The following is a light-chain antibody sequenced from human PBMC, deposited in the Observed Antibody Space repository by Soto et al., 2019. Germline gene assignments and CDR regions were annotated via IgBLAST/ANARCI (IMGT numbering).Light chain of an antibody. CDR1: QNIDNY. Sequence: DIQMTQSPSSLSASVGDSVTITCQPSQNIDNYFNWYQQXPGRAPKVLIYDASNLEAGDPSRFRGSGSGTDFTFTISRLQPEDIATYYCQQYEIIPTFGQGTRLEIK. J-gene: IGKJ5*01. CDR2: DAS. CDR3: QQYEIIPT. V-gene: IGKV1-33*01.